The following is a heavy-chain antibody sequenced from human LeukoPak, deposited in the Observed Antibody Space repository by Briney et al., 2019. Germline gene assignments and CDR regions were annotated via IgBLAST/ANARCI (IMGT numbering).Heavy chain of an antibody. Sequence: GGSLRLSCAVSGLTFRSFWMSWVRQAPGKGLEWVANINQDGSEKYFVDSVRGRFTISRGNSKNSLHLQMDTLRAEDTGVYYCARERDGRFFDYWGQGTLVTVSS. CDR3: ARERDGRFFDY. J-gene: IGHJ4*02. CDR2: INQDGSEK. V-gene: IGHV3-7*01. CDR1: GLTFRSFW. D-gene: IGHD5-24*01.